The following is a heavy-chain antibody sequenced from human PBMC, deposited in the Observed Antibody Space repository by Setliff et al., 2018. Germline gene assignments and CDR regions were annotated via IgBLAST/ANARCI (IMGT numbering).Heavy chain of an antibody. CDR2: IIPIFGTA. CDR3: ARVHEASGWRYFDY. Sequence: ASVKVSCKASGGTFSSYAISWVRQAPGQGLEWMGGIIPIFGTANYAQKFQGRVTITADKSTSTAYMELSSLRSEDTAVYYCARVHEASGWRYFDYWGQGTLVTVSS. D-gene: IGHD6-19*01. CDR1: GGTFSSYA. J-gene: IGHJ4*02. V-gene: IGHV1-69*06.